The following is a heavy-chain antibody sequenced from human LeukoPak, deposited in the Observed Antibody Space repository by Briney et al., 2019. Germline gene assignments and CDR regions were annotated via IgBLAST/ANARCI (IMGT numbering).Heavy chain of an antibody. V-gene: IGHV1-2*02. CDR2: INPSSGGT. Sequence: ASVKVSCKTSGYTFSDYYLHWVRQAPGQGLEWMGWINPSSGGTRYVQKFQGRVTMTRDTSISTGYMELSRLRSDDTAVYYCARPIRGSYVEDAFDMWGQGTMVTVSA. D-gene: IGHD1-26*01. CDR1: GYTFSDYY. CDR3: ARPIRGSYVEDAFDM. J-gene: IGHJ3*02.